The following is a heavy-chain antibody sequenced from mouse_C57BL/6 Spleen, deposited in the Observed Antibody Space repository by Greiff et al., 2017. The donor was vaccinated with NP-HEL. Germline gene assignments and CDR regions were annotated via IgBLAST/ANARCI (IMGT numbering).Heavy chain of an antibody. D-gene: IGHD1-1*01. J-gene: IGHJ4*01. Sequence: VKVVESGAELARPGASVKLSCKASGYTFTSYGISWVKQRTGQGLEWIGAIYPRSGNTYYNEKFKGKATLTADKSSSTAYMELRSLTSEDSAVYFCARGVVATNSMDYWGQGTSVTVSS. CDR3: ARGVVATNSMDY. CDR2: IYPRSGNT. CDR1: GYTFTSYG. V-gene: IGHV1-81*01.